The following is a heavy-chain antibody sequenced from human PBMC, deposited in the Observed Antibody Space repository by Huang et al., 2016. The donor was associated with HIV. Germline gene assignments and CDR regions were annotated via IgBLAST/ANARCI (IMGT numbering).Heavy chain of an antibody. J-gene: IGHJ6*02. CDR1: GYIFSAYY. V-gene: IGHV1-2*02. CDR3: GRVPLITSDYELLDYFYHGMDV. CDR2: INPNKGLT. D-gene: IGHD3-16*01. Sequence: QVQLVQSGAEVRRPGASVRVSCKASGYIFSAYYIHWVRQVPGQGMGWMGWINPNKGLTDSPKKFKDRITMTSDTAIDTVYMEVRRLRYGDTAVYYCGRVPLITSDYELLDYFYHGMDVWGQGTTVTVS.